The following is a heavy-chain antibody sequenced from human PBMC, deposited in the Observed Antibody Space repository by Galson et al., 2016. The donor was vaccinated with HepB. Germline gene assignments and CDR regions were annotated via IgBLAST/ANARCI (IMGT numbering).Heavy chain of an antibody. V-gene: IGHV3-33*01. Sequence: SLRLSCAASGFSFSSYGIHWVRQAPGKGLEWVAVIWYDGSNKFYADSVKGRFTVSRDNSKNTLFLQMNSLRTDDTAVYYCARDDYAGGRGSPDYWGQGTLVTVSS. D-gene: IGHD4/OR15-4a*01. CDR2: IWYDGSNK. CDR1: GFSFSSYG. J-gene: IGHJ4*02. CDR3: ARDDYAGGRGSPDY.